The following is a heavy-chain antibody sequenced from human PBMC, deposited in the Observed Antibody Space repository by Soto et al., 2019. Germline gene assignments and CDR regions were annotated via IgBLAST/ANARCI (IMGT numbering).Heavy chain of an antibody. CDR2: IYYSGST. Sequence: SETLSLTCTVSGGSISSYYWSWIRQPPGKGLEWIGYIYYSGSTNYNPSLKSRVTISVDTSKNQFSLKLSSVTAADTTVYYCAGSYSSGWYVVDYWGQGTLVTVSS. D-gene: IGHD6-19*01. CDR3: AGSYSSGWYVVDY. V-gene: IGHV4-59*08. CDR1: GGSISSYY. J-gene: IGHJ4*02.